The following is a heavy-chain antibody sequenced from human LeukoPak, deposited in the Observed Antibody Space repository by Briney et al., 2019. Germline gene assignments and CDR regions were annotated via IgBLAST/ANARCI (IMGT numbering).Heavy chain of an antibody. J-gene: IGHJ4*02. CDR3: AKFGLTFDN. V-gene: IGHV3-30*02. CDR1: GFTFSRYW. D-gene: IGHD3/OR15-3a*01. CDR2: VRYDGSNK. Sequence: PGGSLRLSCEASGFTFSRYWMHWVRQAPGKGLEWVAFVRYDGSNKYYADSVKGRFTISRDNSKNTLYLQMNSLRAEDTAVYYCAKFGLTFDNWGQGTLVTVSS.